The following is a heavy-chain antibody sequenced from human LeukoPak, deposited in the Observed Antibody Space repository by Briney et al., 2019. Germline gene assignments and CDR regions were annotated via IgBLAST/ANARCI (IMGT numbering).Heavy chain of an antibody. V-gene: IGHV4-31*03. D-gene: IGHD1-26*01. CDR3: ARAEDSGSPLGMDV. CDR1: GGSISSGGYY. CDR2: IYYSGST. J-gene: IGHJ6*02. Sequence: SETLSLTCTVSGGSISSGGYYWSWIRQHPGKGLEWIGYIYYSGSTYYNPSLKSRVTISVDTSKNQFSLKRSSVTAADTAVYYCARAEDSGSPLGMDVWGQGTTVTVSS.